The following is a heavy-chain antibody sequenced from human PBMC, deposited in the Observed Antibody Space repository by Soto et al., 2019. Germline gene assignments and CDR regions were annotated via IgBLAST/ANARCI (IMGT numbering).Heavy chain of an antibody. D-gene: IGHD6-25*01. CDR2: ISAYNGNT. CDR3: ARDQPIQGAAINYGMDV. CDR1: GYTFTSYG. Sequence: QAQLVQSGAEVKKPGASVKVSCKASGYTFTSYGISWVRQAPGQGLEWMGWISAYNGNTNYAQKLQGRVTMTTDTSTSTAYMELRSLRSDDTAVYYCARDQPIQGAAINYGMDVWGQGTTVTVSS. V-gene: IGHV1-18*01. J-gene: IGHJ6*02.